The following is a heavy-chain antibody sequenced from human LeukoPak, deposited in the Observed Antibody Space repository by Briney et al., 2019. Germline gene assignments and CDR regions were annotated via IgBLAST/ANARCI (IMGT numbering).Heavy chain of an antibody. CDR1: GFTFSNYA. CDR3: ARTYYDILTGYNPYFDY. V-gene: IGHV3-30*04. J-gene: IGHJ4*02. Sequence: GGSLRLSCAAPGFTFSNYAMHWVRQAPGKGLEWVAVISYAGSNKYYGDSVKGRFTISRDNSKNTLYLQMNSLRAEDTAVYYCARTYYDILTGYNPYFDYWGQGILVTVSS. CDR2: ISYAGSNK. D-gene: IGHD3-9*01.